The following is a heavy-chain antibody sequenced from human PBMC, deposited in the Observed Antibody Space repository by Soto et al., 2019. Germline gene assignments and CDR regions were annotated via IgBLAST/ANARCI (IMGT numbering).Heavy chain of an antibody. CDR1: GYTFTSYG. Sequence: QVQLVQSGAEVKKPGASVKVSCQASGYTFTSYGISWVRQAPGQGLEWMGWISAYNGNTNYAQKLQGRVTMTTDTSTSTAYMELRSLRSDDTAVYYCARESAGYCSSTSCYGPDYGGQGTLVTV. CDR2: ISAYNGNT. V-gene: IGHV1-18*01. J-gene: IGHJ4*02. CDR3: ARESAGYCSSTSCYGPDY. D-gene: IGHD2-2*01.